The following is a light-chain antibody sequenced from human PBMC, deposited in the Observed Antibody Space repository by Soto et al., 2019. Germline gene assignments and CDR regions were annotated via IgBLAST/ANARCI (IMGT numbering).Light chain of an antibody. CDR1: QSVSSNY. CDR3: QQYGSSPWT. V-gene: IGKV3-20*01. Sequence: EIVLTQSPGPLSLSPGETATLSCRASQSVSSNYLAWFQQKPGQAPRLLIYGASSRATGIPDRFSGGGSGTDFTLTISRLEPEDFAVYFCQQYGSSPWTFGQGTKVEIK. CDR2: GAS. J-gene: IGKJ1*01.